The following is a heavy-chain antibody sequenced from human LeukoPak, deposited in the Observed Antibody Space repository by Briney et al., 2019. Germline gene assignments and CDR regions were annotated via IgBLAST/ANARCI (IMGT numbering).Heavy chain of an antibody. CDR2: ISYDGSNK. CDR3: ATSARPEYYDFWSGYPQHYYYGMDV. V-gene: IGHV3-30-3*01. CDR1: GFTFSSYA. D-gene: IGHD3-3*01. J-gene: IGHJ6*02. Sequence: GRSLRLSCAASGFTFSSYAMHWVRQAPGKGLEWVAVISYDGSNKYYADSVKGRFTISRDNSKNTLYPQMNSLRAEDTAVYYCATSARPEYYDFWSGYPQHYYYGMDVWGQGTTVTVSS.